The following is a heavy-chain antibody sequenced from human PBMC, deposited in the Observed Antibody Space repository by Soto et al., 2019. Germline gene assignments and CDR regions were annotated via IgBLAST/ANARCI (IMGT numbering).Heavy chain of an antibody. Sequence: PSDTLSLTCTFSVCSIISGGYYLSCIRQHPWNCLEWIGYIYYSGSTYYNPSLKSRVTISVDTSRNQFSLKLSSVTAADTAVYYCARDLGGNYYDSSGFNWFDPWGQGTLVNVSS. D-gene: IGHD3-22*01. CDR1: VCSIISGGYY. CDR3: ARDLGGNYYDSSGFNWFDP. J-gene: IGHJ5*02. CDR2: IYYSGST. V-gene: IGHV4-31*03.